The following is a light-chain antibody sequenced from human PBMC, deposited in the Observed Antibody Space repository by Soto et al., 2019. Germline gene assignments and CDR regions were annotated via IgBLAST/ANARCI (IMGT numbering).Light chain of an antibody. CDR1: SSNIGARYD. CDR3: QSYDSSLSAVV. CDR2: DNN. V-gene: IGLV1-40*01. J-gene: IGLJ2*01. Sequence: QSVLTQPPSVSGAPGQRVTVSCTGSSSNIGARYDVHWYQQLPGTAPKLLIYDNNNRPSGVPDRFSGSKSGTSASLAITGLQPEDEADYYCQSYDSSLSAVVFGGGTNLTVL.